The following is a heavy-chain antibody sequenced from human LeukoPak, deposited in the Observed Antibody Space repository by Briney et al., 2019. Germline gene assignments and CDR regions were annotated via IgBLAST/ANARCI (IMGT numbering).Heavy chain of an antibody. J-gene: IGHJ4*02. D-gene: IGHD3-16*02. V-gene: IGHV3-30*04. CDR1: GFTFSTYA. Sequence: GRSLRLSCAASGFTFSTYAVHWVRQAPGKGLEWVAVISYDGVNKYYADSVRGRFTISRDNSKNTLYLQLNSLRAEDTAVYYCTKELPPGGYLDSWGQGTLVTVFS. CDR2: ISYDGVNK. CDR3: TKELPPGGYLDS.